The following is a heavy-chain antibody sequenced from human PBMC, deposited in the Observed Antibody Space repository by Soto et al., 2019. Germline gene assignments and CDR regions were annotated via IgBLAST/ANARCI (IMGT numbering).Heavy chain of an antibody. CDR2: IFYRGST. CDR3: ARGGSGDIVVVAAIDY. Sequence: QVQLQESGPGLVKPSQTLSLTCTVSGGSISSGNYYWSWIRQHPGKGLEWIGYIFYRGSTYYNPSRQGGVTISVDTSKNEFSLKLSSVTAADTAVYYCARGGSGDIVVVAAIDYWGQGTLVTVSS. CDR1: GGSISSGNYY. D-gene: IGHD2-15*01. J-gene: IGHJ4*02. V-gene: IGHV4-31*03.